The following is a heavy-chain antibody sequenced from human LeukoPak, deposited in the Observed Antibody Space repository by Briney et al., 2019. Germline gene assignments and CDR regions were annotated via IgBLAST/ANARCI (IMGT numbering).Heavy chain of an antibody. V-gene: IGHV4-4*07. CDR2: IYTSGST. J-gene: IGHJ5*02. CDR3: ARGGKRITMVRGVISPNWFDP. CDR1: GGSISSYY. Sequence: SETLSLTCPVSGGSISSYYWSWLRQPAGKGLEWIGRIYTSGSTNYNPSLKSRVTMSVDTSKNQFSLKLSSVTAADTAVYYCARGGKRITMVRGVISPNWFDPWGQGTLVTVSS. D-gene: IGHD3-10*01.